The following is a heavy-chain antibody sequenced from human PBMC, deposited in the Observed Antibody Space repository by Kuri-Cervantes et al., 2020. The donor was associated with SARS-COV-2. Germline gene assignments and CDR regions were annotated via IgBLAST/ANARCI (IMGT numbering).Heavy chain of an antibody. J-gene: IGHJ4*02. CDR3: AKDAGIGANWGDGLDY. CDR1: GFVLSDFA. V-gene: IGHV3-30*04. Sequence: GESLKISCAASGFVLSDFAMHWVRQAPGKGLEWVAVISHDGSNKYYADSVKGRFTISRDNSKNTLYLQMNSLRAEDTAVYYCAKDAGIGANWGDGLDYWGQGTLVTVSS. CDR2: ISHDGSNK. D-gene: IGHD7-27*01.